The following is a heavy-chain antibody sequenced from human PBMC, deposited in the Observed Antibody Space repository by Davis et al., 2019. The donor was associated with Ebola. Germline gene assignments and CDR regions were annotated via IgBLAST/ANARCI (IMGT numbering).Heavy chain of an antibody. V-gene: IGHV4-59*01. CDR3: ARGVGCISTSCPLVYFDY. D-gene: IGHD2-2*01. J-gene: IGHJ4*02. Sequence: SETLSLTCAVYGGSFSGYYWSWIRQPPGKGLEWIGYIYYSGSTNYNPSLKSRVTISVDTSKNQFSLKLSSVTAADTAVYYCARGVGCISTSCPLVYFDYWGQGTLVTVSS. CDR2: IYYSGST. CDR1: GGSFSGYY.